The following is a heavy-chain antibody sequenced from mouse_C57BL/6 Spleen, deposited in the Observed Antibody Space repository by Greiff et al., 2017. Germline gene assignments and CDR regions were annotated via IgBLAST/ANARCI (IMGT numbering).Heavy chain of an antibody. Sequence: VQLQHSVAELVRPGASVKLSCTASGFNIKNTYMHWVKPGPEQGLEWIGRIDPANGNSKYAPKFQGRATITADPSSNTAYLQLSSLTAEDTAIYYCAGGWLPSYAMDYWGQGTSGTVSS. V-gene: IGHV14-3*01. D-gene: IGHD2-3*01. CDR2: IDPANGNS. CDR1: GFNIKNTY. J-gene: IGHJ4*01. CDR3: AGGWLPSYAMDY.